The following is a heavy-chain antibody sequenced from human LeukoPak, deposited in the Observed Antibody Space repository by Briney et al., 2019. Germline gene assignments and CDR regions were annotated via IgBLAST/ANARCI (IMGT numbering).Heavy chain of an antibody. CDR2: ISGSGGST. V-gene: IGHV3-23*01. Sequence: GGSLRLSCAASGFTLSSYAMSWVRQAPGKGLEWVSAISGSGGSTYYADSVKGRFTISRDNSKNTLYLQMNSLRAEDTAVYYCAKYGGYNSRPRRYFDYWGQGTLVTVSS. D-gene: IGHD5-24*01. CDR3: AKYGGYNSRPRRYFDY. J-gene: IGHJ4*02. CDR1: GFTLSSYA.